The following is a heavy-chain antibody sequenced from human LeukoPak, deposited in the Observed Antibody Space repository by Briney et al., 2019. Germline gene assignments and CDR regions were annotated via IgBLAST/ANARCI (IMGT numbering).Heavy chain of an antibody. Sequence: PGGSLRLSCAASGFTFSDYYMNWVRQAPGKGLEWVSYISSSGSTIYYANSVQGRFTVSRDNAKNSLYLQMNSLRAEDTAVYYCARARRSNGWYLLDYWGQGTLVTVSS. CDR1: GFTFSDYY. CDR3: ARARRSNGWYLLDY. D-gene: IGHD6-19*01. J-gene: IGHJ4*02. V-gene: IGHV3-11*04. CDR2: ISSSGSTI.